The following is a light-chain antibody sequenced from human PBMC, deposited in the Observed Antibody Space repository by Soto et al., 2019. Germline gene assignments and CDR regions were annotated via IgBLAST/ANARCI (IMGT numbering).Light chain of an antibody. V-gene: IGKV3-20*01. CDR1: QSVSNNY. CDR3: QKYDSSPRT. J-gene: IGKJ1*01. Sequence: EIVFAQSPGTLSLSPGERATLSFRASQSVSNNYLAWYQQKPGQAHRLLIYGASNRATGIPDRFSGSGSGTDFTPNISSLENEDFAVYYCQKYDSSPRTFGQGTKVDIK. CDR2: GAS.